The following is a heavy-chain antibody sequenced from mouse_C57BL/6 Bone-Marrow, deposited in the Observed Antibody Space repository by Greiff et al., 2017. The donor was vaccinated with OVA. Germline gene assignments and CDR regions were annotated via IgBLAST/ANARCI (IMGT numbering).Heavy chain of an antibody. D-gene: IGHD1-1*01. V-gene: IGHV1-55*01. CDR2: LYPGSGST. CDR1: GYTFTSYW. J-gene: IGHJ3*01. CDR3: ARGGLYYYGSSAAWFAY. Sequence: QVQLQQPGAELVKPGASVKMSCKASGYTFTSYWITWVKQRPGQGLEWIGDLYPGSGSTNYNEKFKSKATLTVDTSSSTAYMQLSSLTSEDSAVYYCARGGLYYYGSSAAWFAYWGQGTLVTVSA.